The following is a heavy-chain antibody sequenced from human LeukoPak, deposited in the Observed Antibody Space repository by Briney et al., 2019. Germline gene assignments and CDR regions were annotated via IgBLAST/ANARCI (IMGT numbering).Heavy chain of an antibody. V-gene: IGHV4-31*03. CDR1: GGSISSGGYY. J-gene: IGHJ5*02. CDR2: IYYSGST. Sequence: SETLSLTCTVSGGSISSGGYYWSWIRQHPGKGLEWIGYIYYSGSTYYNPSLKSRVTISVDTSKSQFSLKLSSVTAADTAVYYCARELATGDWFDPWGQGTLVTVSS. CDR3: ARELATGDWFDP. D-gene: IGHD5-12*01.